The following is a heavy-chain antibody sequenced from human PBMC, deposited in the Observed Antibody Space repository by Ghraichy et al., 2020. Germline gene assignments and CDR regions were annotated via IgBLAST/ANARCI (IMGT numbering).Heavy chain of an antibody. CDR1: GGSISSGGYY. CDR3: AREFDNWFDP. J-gene: IGHJ5*02. D-gene: IGHD3-16*01. V-gene: IGHV4-31*03. Sequence: SQTLSLTCTVSGGSISSGGYYWSWIRQHPGKGLEWIGYIYYSGSTYYNPSLKSRVTISVDTSKNQFSLKLSSVTAADTAVYYCAREFDNWFDPWGQGTLVTVSS. CDR2: IYYSGST.